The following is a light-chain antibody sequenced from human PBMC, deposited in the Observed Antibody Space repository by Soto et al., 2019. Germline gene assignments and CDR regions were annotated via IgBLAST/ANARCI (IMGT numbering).Light chain of an antibody. V-gene: IGKV1-39*01. CDR3: QQTYSDIS. Sequence: DVRMTQSPSSLSASVGDTITITGRASRTINTYLNWFQQKPGEPPRLLLYGASTLHDGVPSRFSGSGSGADFTLTISGLQPEDFASYHCQQTYSDISFGGGTQV. J-gene: IGKJ4*01. CDR2: GAS. CDR1: RTINTY.